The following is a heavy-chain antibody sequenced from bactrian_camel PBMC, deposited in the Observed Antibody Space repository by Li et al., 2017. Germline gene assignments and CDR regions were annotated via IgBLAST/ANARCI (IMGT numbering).Heavy chain of an antibody. CDR2: ITADGSTT. CDR1: GYSDRPYC. CDR3: AVGGFSRACPGRY. J-gene: IGHJ4*01. V-gene: IGHV3S1*01. Sequence: SGGGSVQAGGSLRLSCAASGYSDRPYCVGWFRQAPGKEREGILCITADGSTTGEADSVKGRFTISRDNAKKTLYLQLNSLKIEDTAVHYCAVGGFSRACPGRYWGQGTQVTVS.